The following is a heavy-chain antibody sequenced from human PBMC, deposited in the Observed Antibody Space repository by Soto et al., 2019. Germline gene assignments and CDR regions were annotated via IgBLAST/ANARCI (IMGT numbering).Heavy chain of an antibody. CDR3: ARVDVVVPAAMFDY. J-gene: IGHJ4*02. CDR2: INHSGST. D-gene: IGHD2-2*01. Sequence: SETLSLTCAVYGGSFSGYYWSWIRQPPGKGLEWIGEINHSGSTNYNPSLKSRVTISVDTSKNQFSLKLSSVTAADTAVYYCARVDVVVPAAMFDYWGQGTLVTVSS. CDR1: GGSFSGYY. V-gene: IGHV4-34*01.